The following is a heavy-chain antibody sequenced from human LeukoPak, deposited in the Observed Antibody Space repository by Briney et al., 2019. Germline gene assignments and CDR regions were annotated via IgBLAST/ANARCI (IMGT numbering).Heavy chain of an antibody. V-gene: IGHV4-4*02. CDR2: IYHSGST. D-gene: IGHD3-10*01. CDR3: ARVSPTMVQGVIQSPIDY. Sequence: SGTLSLTCAVSGGSISSSNWWSWVRQPPGKGLEWIGEIYHSGSTNYNPSLKSRVTISVDKSKNQFSLKLSSVTAADTAVYYCARVSPTMVQGVIQSPIDYWGQGTLVTVSS. CDR1: GGSISSSNW. J-gene: IGHJ4*02.